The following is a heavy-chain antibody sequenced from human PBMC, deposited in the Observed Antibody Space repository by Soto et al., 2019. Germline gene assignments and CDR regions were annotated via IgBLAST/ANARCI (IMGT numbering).Heavy chain of an antibody. Sequence: QVQLQESGPGLVKPSETLSLTCTVSGGSISSYYWSWIRQPPGKGLEWIGYIYYSGSTNYNPSLKIRVTVSVETSKNQFSLKLSSGTAADTAVYYSARGVGATRTVDYWGQGTLVTVSS. V-gene: IGHV4-59*01. CDR1: GGSISSYY. J-gene: IGHJ4*02. CDR2: IYYSGST. CDR3: ARGVGATRTVDY. D-gene: IGHD1-26*01.